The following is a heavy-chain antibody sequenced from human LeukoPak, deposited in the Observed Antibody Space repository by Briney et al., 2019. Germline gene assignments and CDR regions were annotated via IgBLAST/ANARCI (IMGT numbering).Heavy chain of an antibody. Sequence: PSETLSLTCTVSGGSISSGGYYWSWIRQPPGKGLEWIGYIYHSRSTYYNPSLKSRVTISVDRSKNQFSLKLSSVTAADTAVYYCARYIVVVPAALVHDAFDIWGQGTLVTVSS. J-gene: IGHJ3*02. CDR1: GGSISSGGYY. CDR2: IYHSRST. D-gene: IGHD2-2*01. V-gene: IGHV4-30-2*01. CDR3: ARYIVVVPAALVHDAFDI.